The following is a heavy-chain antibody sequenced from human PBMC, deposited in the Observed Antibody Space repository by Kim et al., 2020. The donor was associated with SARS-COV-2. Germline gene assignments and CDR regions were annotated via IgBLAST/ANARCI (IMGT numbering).Heavy chain of an antibody. J-gene: IGHJ4*02. CDR3: TTVFEY. Sequence: KNDGPNTFYADYVGGRFTISRDNSKNTVYLHMNSLGGEDTALYYCTTVFEYWGQGTLVTVSS. V-gene: IGHV3-74*01. CDR2: KNDGPNT.